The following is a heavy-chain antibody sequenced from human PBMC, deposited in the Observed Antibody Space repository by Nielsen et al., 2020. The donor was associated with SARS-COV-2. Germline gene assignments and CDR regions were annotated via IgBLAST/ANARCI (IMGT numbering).Heavy chain of an antibody. J-gene: IGHJ6*02. V-gene: IGHV3-7*03. CDR3: ASEGVGYCSSTSCHRYYYGMDV. CDR2: IKQDGSEK. Sequence: GESLKISCAASGFTFSRYWMSWVRQAPGKGLEWVANIKQDGSEKNYVDSVKGRFTISRDNAKNSLYLQMNSLRAEDTAVYYCASEGVGYCSSTSCHRYYYGMDVWGQGTTVTVSS. D-gene: IGHD2-2*01. CDR1: GFTFSRYW.